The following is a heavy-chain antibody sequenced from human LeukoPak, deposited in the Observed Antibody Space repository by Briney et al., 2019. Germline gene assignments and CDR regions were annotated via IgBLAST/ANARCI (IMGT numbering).Heavy chain of an antibody. CDR2: IKQDGNEK. J-gene: IGHJ4*02. CDR1: GFTFSSYW. D-gene: IGHD4-11*01. CDR3: ATPAAHDYSNRRTFDY. Sequence: GGSLRLSCAASGFTFSSYWMSWVRRAPGKGLEWVANIKQDGNEKYYVDSVKGRFTISRDNAKNSLYLQMNSLRAEDTAVYYCATPAAHDYSNRRTFDYWGQGTLVTVSS. V-gene: IGHV3-7*01.